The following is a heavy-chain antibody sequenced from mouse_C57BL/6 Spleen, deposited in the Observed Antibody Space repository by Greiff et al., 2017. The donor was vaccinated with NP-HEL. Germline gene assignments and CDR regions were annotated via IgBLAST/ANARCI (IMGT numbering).Heavy chain of an antibody. CDR2: IYPGDGDT. V-gene: IGHV1-82*01. CDR3: ARNGYYGFAY. D-gene: IGHD2-3*01. Sequence: QVQLQQPGPELVKPGASVKISCKASGYAFSSSWMNWVKQRPGKGLEWIGRIYPGDGDTNYNGKFKGKAKLTADKSSSTAYMQLSSLSSEDSAVYFCARNGYYGFAYWGQGTLVTVSA. J-gene: IGHJ3*01. CDR1: GYAFSSSW.